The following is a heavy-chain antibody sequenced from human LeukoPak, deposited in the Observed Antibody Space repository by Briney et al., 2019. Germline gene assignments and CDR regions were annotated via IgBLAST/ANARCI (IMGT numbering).Heavy chain of an antibody. D-gene: IGHD3-3*01. CDR2: IIPILRTA. Sequence: GASVKVSCKASGDTFTSNAVSWVRQAPGQGLERMGRIIPILRTAEYAQKFQGRLTITADRSTSTAYMELSSLRSEDTAVYYCAKGKGFVGHFDFWGQGTLITVSS. CDR3: AKGKGFVGHFDF. V-gene: IGHV1-69*04. J-gene: IGHJ4*02. CDR1: GDTFTSNA.